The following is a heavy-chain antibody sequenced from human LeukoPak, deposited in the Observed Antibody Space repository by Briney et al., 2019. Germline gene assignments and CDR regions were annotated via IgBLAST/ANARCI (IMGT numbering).Heavy chain of an antibody. CDR2: INPSGGST. Sequence: GASVKVSCKASGYTFTSYYMHWVRQAPGQGLEWMGIINPSGGSTSYAQKFQGRVTMTRDTSTSTVYMELSSLRSEDTAVYYCAYSRMVRGVIRKVDYWGRGILVTVSS. J-gene: IGHJ4*02. CDR3: AYSRMVRGVIRKVDY. D-gene: IGHD3-10*01. CDR1: GYTFTSYY. V-gene: IGHV1-46*01.